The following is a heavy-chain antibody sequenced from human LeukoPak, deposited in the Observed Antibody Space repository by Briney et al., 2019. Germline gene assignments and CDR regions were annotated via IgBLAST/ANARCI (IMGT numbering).Heavy chain of an antibody. CDR1: GFTFSSYS. CDR2: ISGSGGST. Sequence: SGGSLRLSCAASGFTFSSYSMNWVRQAPGKGLEWVSGISGSGGSTYSADSVKGRFIISRDNSKNMLYLQMNSLRAGDTAVYYCARVCSGGSCYSVYAFDIWGQGTMVTVSS. D-gene: IGHD2-15*01. CDR3: ARVCSGGSCYSVYAFDI. V-gene: IGHV3-23*01. J-gene: IGHJ3*02.